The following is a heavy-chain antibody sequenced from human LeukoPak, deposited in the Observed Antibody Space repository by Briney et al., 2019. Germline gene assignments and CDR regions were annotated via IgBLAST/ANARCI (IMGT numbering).Heavy chain of an antibody. V-gene: IGHV3-48*01. CDR3: ARSGTTSYYYYYMDV. Sequence: PGGSLRLSCAASGFTFDAYGMTWVRQAPGKGLGWVSYICSSSSTIYYADSVKGRFTISRDNAKNSLYLQMNSLRAEDTAVYYCARSGTTSYYYYYMDVWGKGTTVTVSS. D-gene: IGHD1-7*01. CDR1: GFTFDAYG. J-gene: IGHJ6*03. CDR2: ICSSSSTI.